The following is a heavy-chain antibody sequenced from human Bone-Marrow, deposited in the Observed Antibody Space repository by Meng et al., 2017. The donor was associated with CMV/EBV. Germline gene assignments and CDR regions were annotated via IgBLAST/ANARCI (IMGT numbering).Heavy chain of an antibody. D-gene: IGHD1-26*01. J-gene: IGHJ4*02. CDR3: ARGQDWSGSYPS. CDR1: GASIDSRNYY. V-gene: IGHV4-39*07. CDR2: INHSGST. Sequence: SETLSLTCPVSGASIDSRNYYWGWIRQPPGKGLEWIGEINHSGSTNYNPSLKSRVTISVDTSKNQFSLKLSSVTAADTAVYYCARGQDWSGSYPSWGQGHRVTGSS.